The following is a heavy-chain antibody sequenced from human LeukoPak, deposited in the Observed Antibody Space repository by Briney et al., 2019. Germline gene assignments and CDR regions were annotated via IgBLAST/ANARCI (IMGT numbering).Heavy chain of an antibody. CDR1: GFTFSSYA. V-gene: IGHV3-23*01. Sequence: GGSLRLSCAASGFTFSSYAMSWVRQAPGKGLEWVSAISGSGGSTYYADSVKGRFTISRDNSKNTLYLQMNSLRAEDTAVYYCAKDLCSGTSCYSGFDYWGQGTLVTVSS. CDR3: AKDLCSGTSCYSGFDY. D-gene: IGHD2-2*02. CDR2: ISGSGGST. J-gene: IGHJ4*02.